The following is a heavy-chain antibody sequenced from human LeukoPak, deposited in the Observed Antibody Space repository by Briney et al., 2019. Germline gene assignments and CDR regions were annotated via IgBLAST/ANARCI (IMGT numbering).Heavy chain of an antibody. D-gene: IGHD3-22*01. CDR1: GYTFTSYG. CDR2: ISAYNGNT. CDR3: ATREGSSGYYDY. V-gene: IGHV1-18*01. J-gene: IGHJ4*02. Sequence: ASVKVSCKASGYTFTSYGISWVRQAPGQGLEWMGWISAYNGNTNYARKLQGRVTMTTDTSTSTAYMELRGLRSDDTAVYYCATREGSSGYYDYWGQGTLVTVSS.